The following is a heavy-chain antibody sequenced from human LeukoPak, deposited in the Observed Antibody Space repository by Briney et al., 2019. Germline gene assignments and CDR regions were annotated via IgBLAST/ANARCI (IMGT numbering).Heavy chain of an antibody. Sequence: PGRSLRLSCAASGFTFSSYGMHWVRQAPGKGLEWVAVISYDGSNKYYADSVKGRFTISRDSSKNTLYLQMNSLRAEDTAVYYCAKEVRSSSSWYCPPDYWGQGTLVTVSS. CDR2: ISYDGSNK. J-gene: IGHJ4*02. CDR1: GFTFSSYG. D-gene: IGHD6-13*01. CDR3: AKEVRSSSSWYCPPDY. V-gene: IGHV3-30*18.